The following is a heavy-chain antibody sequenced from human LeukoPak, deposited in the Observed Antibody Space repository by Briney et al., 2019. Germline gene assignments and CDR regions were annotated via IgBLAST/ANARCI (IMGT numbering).Heavy chain of an antibody. V-gene: IGHV4-59*08. CDR1: GGSISSYY. Sequence: SETLSLTCTVSGGSISSYYWSWIRQSPGKGLEWIGHLYHNGGTNYNPSLKSRVTMSLDTSKNQFSLRVNSVTAADSAVYYCARNGTRSVSDFYYYMDVWGKGTTVTVYS. CDR3: ARNGTRSVSDFYYYMDV. J-gene: IGHJ6*03. D-gene: IGHD3-10*01. CDR2: LYHNGGT.